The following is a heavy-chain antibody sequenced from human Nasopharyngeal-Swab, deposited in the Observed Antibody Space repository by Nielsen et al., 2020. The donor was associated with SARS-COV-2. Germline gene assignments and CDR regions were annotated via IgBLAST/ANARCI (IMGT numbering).Heavy chain of an antibody. Sequence: GESLKISCAASGFTFSSYEMNWVRQAPGKGLEWVSSISSSSSYIYYADSVKGRFTISRDNAKNSLYLQMNSLRAEDTAVYYCARGCVLTGPSYYYYGMDVWGQGTTVTVSS. CDR1: GFTFSSYE. D-gene: IGHD3-9*01. J-gene: IGHJ6*02. CDR3: ARGCVLTGPSYYYYGMDV. V-gene: IGHV3-21*01. CDR2: ISSSSSYI.